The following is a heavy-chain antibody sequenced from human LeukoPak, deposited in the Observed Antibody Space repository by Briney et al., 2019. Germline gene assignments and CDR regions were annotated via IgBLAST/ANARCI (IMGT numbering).Heavy chain of an antibody. D-gene: IGHD3-10*01. CDR3: ARSNYGSGSYYFDS. J-gene: IGHJ4*02. CDR2: ISISGYTI. V-gene: IGHV3-48*04. Sequence: PGGSLRLSCAASGFTFSSYSMTWVRQAPGKGLEWVSYISISGYTIYYADSVKGRFTISRDNAKNSVYLQMNSLRAEDTAVYYCARSNYGSGSYYFDSWGQGTLVTVSS. CDR1: GFTFSSYS.